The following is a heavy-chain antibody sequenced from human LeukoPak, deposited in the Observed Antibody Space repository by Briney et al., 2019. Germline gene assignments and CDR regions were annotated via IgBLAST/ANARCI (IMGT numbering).Heavy chain of an antibody. Sequence: PGGSLRLSCAASGFTFDDYGMSWVRQAPGKGLEWVSGINWNGGSTGYADSVKGRFTISRDNAKNSLYLQMNSLRAEDTALYYCARDSGSGSYYPTGSDYWGQGTLVTVSS. CDR2: INWNGGST. CDR1: GFTFDDYG. D-gene: IGHD1-26*01. V-gene: IGHV3-20*04. J-gene: IGHJ4*02. CDR3: ARDSGSGSYYPTGSDY.